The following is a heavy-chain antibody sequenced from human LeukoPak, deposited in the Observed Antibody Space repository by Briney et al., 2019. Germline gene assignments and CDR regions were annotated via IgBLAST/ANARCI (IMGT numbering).Heavy chain of an antibody. V-gene: IGHV3-7*03. Sequence: PGGSLRLSCAASGFTFSSYWMSWVRQAPGKGLEWVANIKQDGSEKYYVDSVKGRFTISRDNAKNSLYLQMNSLRAEHTAVYYCARAPNAMAQRWFYPWGQGTLVTVSS. CDR1: GFTFSSYW. J-gene: IGHJ5*02. CDR3: ARAPNAMAQRWFYP. CDR2: IKQDGSEK. D-gene: IGHD2-2*01.